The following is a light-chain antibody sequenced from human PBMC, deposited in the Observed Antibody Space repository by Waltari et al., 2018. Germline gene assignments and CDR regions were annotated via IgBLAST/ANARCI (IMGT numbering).Light chain of an antibody. J-gene: IGKJ4*01. V-gene: IGKV3-15*01. CDR3: QQYNNWPLT. CDR1: QSVSSN. Sequence: EIVMPQSPATLSVSPGERATLSCRASQSVSSNLAWYQQKPGQAPRLLIYGASTRATGIPASFSGSGSGTEFTLTISSMQSEDFALYYCQQYNNWPLTFGGGTKVEIK. CDR2: GAS.